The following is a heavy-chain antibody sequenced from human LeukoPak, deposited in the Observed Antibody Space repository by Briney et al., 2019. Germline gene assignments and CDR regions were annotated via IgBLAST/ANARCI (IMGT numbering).Heavy chain of an antibody. D-gene: IGHD4-17*01. V-gene: IGHV3-21*01. CDR2: ISSSSSYI. J-gene: IGHJ5*02. Sequence: PGGSLRLSGAASGFTFSSYSMNWVRQAPGKGLEWVSSISSSSSYIYYADSVKGRFTISRDNAKNSLYLQMNSLRAEDTAVYYCARDYYGDYGRYNWFDPWGQGTLVTVSS. CDR1: GFTFSSYS. CDR3: ARDYYGDYGRYNWFDP.